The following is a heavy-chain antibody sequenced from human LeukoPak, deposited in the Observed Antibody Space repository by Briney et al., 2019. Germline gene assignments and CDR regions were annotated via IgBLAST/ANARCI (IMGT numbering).Heavy chain of an antibody. D-gene: IGHD3-22*01. V-gene: IGHV1-2*02. J-gene: IGHJ4*02. CDR3: ARSTGLDSSVGY. CDR1: GYTFTGYY. Sequence: ASVKVSCKASGYTFTGYYMHWVRQAPGQGLEWMGWINPNSGGTNYAQKFQGRVTMTRDTSISTAYMELSRLRSDDTAVYYCARSTGLDSSVGYWGQGTLVTVSS. CDR2: INPNSGGT.